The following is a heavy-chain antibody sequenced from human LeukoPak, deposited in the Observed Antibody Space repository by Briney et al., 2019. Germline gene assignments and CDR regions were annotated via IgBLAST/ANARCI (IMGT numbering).Heavy chain of an antibody. V-gene: IGHV4-59*12. J-gene: IGHJ4*02. CDR1: GGSISSYY. Sequence: SETLSLTCTVSGGSISSYYWSWIRQPPGKGLEWIGYIYYTGSTNYSPSTNYNPSLKSRVTISVDTSKNQFSLKLSSVTAADTAVYYCARETYYYDSSGYYNWGQGTLVTVSS. CDR3: ARETYYYDSSGYYN. CDR2: IYYTGSTNYSPST. D-gene: IGHD3-22*01.